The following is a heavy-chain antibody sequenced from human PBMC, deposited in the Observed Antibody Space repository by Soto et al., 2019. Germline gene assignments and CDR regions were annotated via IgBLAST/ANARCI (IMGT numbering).Heavy chain of an antibody. Sequence: PGGSLRLSCAASGFTFSSYGMHWVRQAPGKGLEWVAVISYDGSNKYYADSVKGRFTISRDNSKNTLYLQMNSLRAEDTAVYYCAKDRYSSGWYEIWFDPWGQGTLVTVS. CDR3: AKDRYSSGWYEIWFDP. CDR2: ISYDGSNK. D-gene: IGHD6-19*01. V-gene: IGHV3-30*18. CDR1: GFTFSSYG. J-gene: IGHJ5*02.